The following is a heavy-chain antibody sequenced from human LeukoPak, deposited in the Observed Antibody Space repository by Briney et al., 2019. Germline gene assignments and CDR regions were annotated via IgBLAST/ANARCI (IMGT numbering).Heavy chain of an antibody. CDR3: ARRNYGSGSYYNWFGWFDP. V-gene: IGHV1-46*01. CDR1: GYTFTSYY. Sequence: GASVKVSCKASGYTFTSYYMHWVRQAPGQGLEWMGIINPSGGSTSYAQKFQGRITMTRDTSTSTVYMELSSLRSEDTAVYYCARRNYGSGSYYNWFGWFDPWGQGTLVTFSS. CDR2: INPSGGST. J-gene: IGHJ5*02. D-gene: IGHD3-10*01.